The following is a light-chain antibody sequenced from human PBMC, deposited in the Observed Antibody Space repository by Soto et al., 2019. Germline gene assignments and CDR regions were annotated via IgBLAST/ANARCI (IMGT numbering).Light chain of an antibody. CDR2: VGPGGIVG. V-gene: IGLV9-49*01. CDR1: SDYSFNK. CDR3: GADHGSGSNFVYV. Sequence: QPVLTQPPSASASLGASFTLTCTLSSDYSFNKVDWYHQRPGKGPRFVMLVGPGGIVGSKGDGIPDRFSVLGSGLNRYLTIKNIQEEDEGDYHCGADHGSGSNFVYVFGSGTKLTVL. J-gene: IGLJ1*01.